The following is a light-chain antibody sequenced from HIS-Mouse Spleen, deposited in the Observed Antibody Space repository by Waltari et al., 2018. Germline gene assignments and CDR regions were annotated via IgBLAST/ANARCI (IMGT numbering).Light chain of an antibody. CDR3: YSTDSSGNHRV. CDR2: EDS. Sequence: SYELTQPPSVSVSPGQTARITCSGDALPKKYAYWYQQKSGQAPVLVIYEDSKRHSGIHERFSGSSSGTMATLTISGAQVEDEADYYCYSTDSSGNHRVFGVGTKLTVL. CDR1: ALPKKY. V-gene: IGLV3-10*01. J-gene: IGLJ2*01.